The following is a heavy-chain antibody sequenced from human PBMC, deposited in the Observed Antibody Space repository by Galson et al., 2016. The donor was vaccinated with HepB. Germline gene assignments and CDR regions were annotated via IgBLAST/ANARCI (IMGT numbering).Heavy chain of an antibody. CDR2: IGAYNGNT. CDR3: ATDSVADNFDY. D-gene: IGHD6-19*01. V-gene: IGHV1-18*01. Sequence: SVKVSCKASGYTFTSYGISWVRQAPGQGLEWMGWIGAYNGNTNYAQKPQGRVTMTTDTSTSTAYMELRSLRSDDTAVYYCATDSVADNFDYWGQGTLVTVSS. J-gene: IGHJ4*02. CDR1: GYTFTSYG.